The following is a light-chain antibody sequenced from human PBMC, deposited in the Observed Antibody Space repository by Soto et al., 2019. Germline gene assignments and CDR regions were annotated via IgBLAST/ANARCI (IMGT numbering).Light chain of an antibody. Sequence: EIVLTQSPATLSLSPGERATLSCRASQSVRRYLAWYQQKPGQAPRLLLYDASTRATGIPARFSGSGSGTDFTLTISSLEPEDFAVYYCHQRSNWPRTFGGGTRLEIK. V-gene: IGKV3-11*01. CDR3: HQRSNWPRT. CDR2: DAS. J-gene: IGKJ5*01. CDR1: QSVRRY.